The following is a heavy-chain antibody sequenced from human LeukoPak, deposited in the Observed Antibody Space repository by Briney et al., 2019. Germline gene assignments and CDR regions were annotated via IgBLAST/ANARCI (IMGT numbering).Heavy chain of an antibody. Sequence: SETLSLTCAVYGGSFSGYYWSWIRQPPGKGLEWIGEINHSGSTNYNPSLKSRVTISVGTSKNQFSLKLSSVTAADTAVYYCARTFGYSSGWYRFDPWGQGTLVTVSS. D-gene: IGHD6-19*01. CDR2: INHSGST. J-gene: IGHJ5*02. V-gene: IGHV4-34*01. CDR1: GGSFSGYY. CDR3: ARTFGYSSGWYRFDP.